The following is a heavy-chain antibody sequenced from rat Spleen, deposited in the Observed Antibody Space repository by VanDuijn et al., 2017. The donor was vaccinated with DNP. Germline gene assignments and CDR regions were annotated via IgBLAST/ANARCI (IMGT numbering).Heavy chain of an antibody. CDR3: AGRPPPTRGPFDY. J-gene: IGHJ2*01. Sequence: EVELMESGGGLVKPGRSLKLSCVASGLTFKNYWMTWVRQAPGKGLEWVASITHSGNKTYYPDAVKGRCTISRDDTKNTLYLQMDSLRSEDTATYYCAGRPPPTRGPFDYWGQGVTVTVSS. CDR2: ITHSGNKT. V-gene: IGHV5-31*01. D-gene: IGHD1-4*01. CDR1: GLTFKNYW.